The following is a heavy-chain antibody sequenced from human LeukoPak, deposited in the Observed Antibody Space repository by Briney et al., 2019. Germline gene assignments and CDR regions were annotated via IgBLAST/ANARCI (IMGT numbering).Heavy chain of an antibody. CDR1: GFTFSSYS. CDR2: ISSSSSYI. J-gene: IGHJ6*02. V-gene: IGHV3-21*01. D-gene: IGHD4-17*01. CDR3: ARTTVTRYYGMDV. Sequence: GGSLRLSCAASGFTFSSYSMNWVRQAPGKGLEWVSSISSSSSYIYYADSVKGRFTISRDNAKNSLYLQVNSLRAEDTAVYYCARTTVTRYYGMDVWGQGTTVTVSS.